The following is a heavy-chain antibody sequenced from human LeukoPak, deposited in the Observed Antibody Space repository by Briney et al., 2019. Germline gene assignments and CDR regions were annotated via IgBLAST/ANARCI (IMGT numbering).Heavy chain of an antibody. Sequence: ASVKVSCKASGYTFSGYYRHWVRQAPGQGLEWMGWINPNSGGTNYAQKFQGRVTMTRDTSISTAYMELSRLRSDDTAVYYCARVWIEYGAGSRTFDYWGQGTLVTVSS. D-gene: IGHD3-10*01. CDR3: ARVWIEYGAGSRTFDY. CDR2: INPNSGGT. J-gene: IGHJ4*02. V-gene: IGHV1-2*02. CDR1: GYTFSGYY.